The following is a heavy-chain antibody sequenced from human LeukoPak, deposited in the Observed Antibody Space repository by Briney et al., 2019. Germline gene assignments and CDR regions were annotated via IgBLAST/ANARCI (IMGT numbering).Heavy chain of an antibody. V-gene: IGHV4-34*01. CDR3: ARGLAHYDFWSGYRPGPPGDY. Sequence: SETLSLTCAVYGGSFSGYYSSWIPQPPGKGLEWIGEINHSGSTNYNPSLKSRVTISVDTSKIQFSLRLSSVTAADTAVYYCARGLAHYDFWSGYRPGPPGDYWGQGTLVTVSS. CDR1: GGSFSGYY. D-gene: IGHD3-3*01. J-gene: IGHJ4*02. CDR2: INHSGST.